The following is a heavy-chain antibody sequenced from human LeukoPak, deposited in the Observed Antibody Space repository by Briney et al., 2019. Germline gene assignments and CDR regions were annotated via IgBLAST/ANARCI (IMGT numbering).Heavy chain of an antibody. Sequence: ASVKVSCKASGGTFSSYAMSWVRQAPGKGLEWVSAISGSGGSTYYADSVKGRFTISRDNSKNTLYLQMNSLRAEDTAVYYCAKSTAMSPYYYYYYGMDVWGQGTTVTVSS. CDR1: GGTFSSYA. CDR3: AKSTAMSPYYYYYYGMDV. CDR2: ISGSGGST. D-gene: IGHD2-2*01. V-gene: IGHV3-23*01. J-gene: IGHJ6*02.